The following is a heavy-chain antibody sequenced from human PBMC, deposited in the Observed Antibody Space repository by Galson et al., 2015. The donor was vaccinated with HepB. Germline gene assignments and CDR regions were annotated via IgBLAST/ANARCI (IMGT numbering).Heavy chain of an antibody. CDR2: ISYDGSNK. V-gene: IGHV3-30*18. Sequence: SLRLSCAASGFTFSSYGMHWVRQAPGMGLEWVAVISYDGSNKYYADSVKGRFTISRDNSKNTLYLQMNSLRAEDTAVYYCAKDLGRYYYDSSGYFDYWGQGTLVTVSS. D-gene: IGHD3-22*01. J-gene: IGHJ4*02. CDR1: GFTFSSYG. CDR3: AKDLGRYYYDSSGYFDY.